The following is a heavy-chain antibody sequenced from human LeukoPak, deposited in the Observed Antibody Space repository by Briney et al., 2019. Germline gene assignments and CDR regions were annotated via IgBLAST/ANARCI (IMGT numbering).Heavy chain of an antibody. CDR2: IKPDGSEK. CDR3: ARGGSLDV. V-gene: IGHV3-7*01. CDR1: GFTFSSYW. J-gene: IGHJ6*02. Sequence: GGSLRLSCAASGFTFSSYWMSWVRQAPGKGLEWVANIKPDGSEKYYVDSVKGRFTISRDSARNSLCLQMNSLRAEDTAVCFCARGGSLDVWGQGTTVTVSS.